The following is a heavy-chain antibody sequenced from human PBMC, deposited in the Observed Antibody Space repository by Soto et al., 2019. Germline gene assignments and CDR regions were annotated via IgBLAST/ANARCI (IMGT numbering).Heavy chain of an antibody. J-gene: IGHJ6*02. D-gene: IGHD2-21*02. CDR1: GGSISSGGYY. CDR3: ARVCGGDCHHGMDV. CDR2: IYYSGRT. V-gene: IGHV4-31*03. Sequence: QVQLQESGPGLVKPSQTLSLTCTVSGGSISSGGYYWSWLRQHPGKGLEWIGYIYYSGRTYYDPSLKSRVTISVDTSKNQCSLRLSSVTAADTAVYYWARVCGGDCHHGMDVWGQGTTVTVSS.